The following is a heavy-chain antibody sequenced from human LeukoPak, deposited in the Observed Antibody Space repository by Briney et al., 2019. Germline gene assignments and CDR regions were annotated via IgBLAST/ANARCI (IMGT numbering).Heavy chain of an antibody. D-gene: IGHD2-15*01. Sequence: SETLSLTCAVYGGSFSGYYWSWIRQPPGKGLEWIWEINHSGSTNYNPSLKSRVTISVDTSKNQFSLKLSSVTAADTAVYYCARAPYCSGGSCYFLYYYYYGMDVWGKGTTVTVSS. J-gene: IGHJ6*04. CDR2: INHSGST. CDR1: GGSFSGYY. V-gene: IGHV4-34*01. CDR3: ARAPYCSGGSCYFLYYYYYGMDV.